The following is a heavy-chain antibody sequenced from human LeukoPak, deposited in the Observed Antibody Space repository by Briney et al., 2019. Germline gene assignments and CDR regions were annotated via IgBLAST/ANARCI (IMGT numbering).Heavy chain of an antibody. CDR2: INPSGGST. CDR1: GYTFTSYY. J-gene: IGHJ6*03. Sequence: ASVKVSCKASGYTFTSYYMHWVRQAPGQGLEWMGIINPSGGSTSYAQKFQGRVTITRNTSISTAYMELSSLRSEDTAVYYCARASHDYGDYVLSYMDVWGKGTTVTVSS. V-gene: IGHV1-46*01. D-gene: IGHD4-17*01. CDR3: ARASHDYGDYVLSYMDV.